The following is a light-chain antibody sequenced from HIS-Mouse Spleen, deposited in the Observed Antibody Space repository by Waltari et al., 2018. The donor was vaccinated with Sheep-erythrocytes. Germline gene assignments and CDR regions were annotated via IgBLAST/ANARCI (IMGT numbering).Light chain of an antibody. V-gene: IGLV2-8*01. CDR2: EVS. Sequence: QSALTQPPSASGSPGQSVTISCTGTSSDVGGYNYVSWYQQNPGKAPKLMIYEVSKRPSGGPERVSGSKSGNTGSLTVSGLQAEDEADDYCSSYAGSNNWVFGGGTKLTVL. CDR3: SSYAGSNNWV. CDR1: SSDVGGYNY. J-gene: IGLJ3*02.